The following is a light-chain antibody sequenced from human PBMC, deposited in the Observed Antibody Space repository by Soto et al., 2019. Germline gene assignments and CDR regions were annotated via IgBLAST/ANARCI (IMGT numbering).Light chain of an antibody. V-gene: IGLV2-14*01. CDR3: CSYASSTSYV. Sequence: QSALTQPASVSGSPGQSITISCTGTSGDVGGYNFVSWYQQYPGKAPKLMIHDVTARPSGVSIRFSGSKSGTTASLTISGLQPEDEADSYCCSYASSTSYVFGTGTKVTVL. J-gene: IGLJ1*01. CDR2: DVT. CDR1: SGDVGGYNF.